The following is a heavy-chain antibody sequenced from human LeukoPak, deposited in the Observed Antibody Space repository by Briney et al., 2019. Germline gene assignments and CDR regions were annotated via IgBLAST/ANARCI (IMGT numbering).Heavy chain of an antibody. D-gene: IGHD6-6*01. CDR1: GFTFSSYG. V-gene: IGHV3-33*06. CDR3: AKDLVRSSSITDY. J-gene: IGHJ4*02. CDR2: IWYDGSNK. Sequence: PGRSLRLSCAASGFTFSSYGMHWVRQAPGKGLEWVAVIWYDGSNKYYADSVKGRFTISRDNSKNTLYLQMNSLRAEDTAVYYCAKDLVRSSSITDYWGQGTLVTVSS.